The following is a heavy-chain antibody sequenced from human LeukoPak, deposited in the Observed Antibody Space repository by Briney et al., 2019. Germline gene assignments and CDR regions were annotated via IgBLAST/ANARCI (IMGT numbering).Heavy chain of an antibody. J-gene: IGHJ6*04. CDR1: GGSISSSNW. CDR2: IYHSGST. Sequence: PSGTLSLTCAVSGGSISSSNWWSWVRQPPGKGLEWIGEIYHSGSTNYNPSLKSRVTISVDKSKNQLSLKLSSVTAADTAVYYCARDCSSTSCYTDYYYYYGMDVWGKGTTVTVSS. V-gene: IGHV4-4*02. CDR3: ARDCSSTSCYTDYYYYYGMDV. D-gene: IGHD2-2*02.